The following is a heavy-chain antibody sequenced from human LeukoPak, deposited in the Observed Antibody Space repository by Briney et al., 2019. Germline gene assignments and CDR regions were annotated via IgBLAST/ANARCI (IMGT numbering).Heavy chain of an antibody. J-gene: IGHJ5*02. V-gene: IGHV3-23*01. CDR1: GFPFSASA. D-gene: IGHD4-17*01. CDR3: ATVKYDYGDPVGWFDP. Sequence: GGSLRLSCAASGFPFSASAMTWVRQAPGKGLEWVSHILSTGTTYYADSVRGRFTISRDNSKNTLYLLMTSLRADDTAVYYCATVKYDYGDPVGWFDPWGQGTLVTVSS. CDR2: ILSTGTT.